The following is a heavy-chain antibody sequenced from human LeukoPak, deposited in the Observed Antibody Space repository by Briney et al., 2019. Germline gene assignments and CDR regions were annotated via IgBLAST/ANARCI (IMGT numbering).Heavy chain of an antibody. D-gene: IGHD3-3*01. CDR1: GFTFSSYG. CDR3: AKDTYYDFWSGYYYLDY. CDR2: IWYDGSNK. Sequence: GRSLRLSCAASGFTFSSYGMHWVRQAPGKGLEWVAVIWYDGSNKYYADSVKGRFTISRDNSKNTLYLQMNSLRAEDTAVYYCAKDTYYDFWSGYYYLDYWGQGTLVTVSS. V-gene: IGHV3-33*06. J-gene: IGHJ4*02.